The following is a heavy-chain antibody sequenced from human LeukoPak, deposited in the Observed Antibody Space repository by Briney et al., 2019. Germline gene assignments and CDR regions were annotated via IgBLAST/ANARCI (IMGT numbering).Heavy chain of an antibody. D-gene: IGHD2-15*01. Sequence: GGSLRLSCAASGFTFSNYWMSWVRQAPGKGLEWVTNIKQDGSEKYYVDSVKGRFTISRDNAKNSLYLQMNSLRAEDTAVYYCARDHGRYCSGGSCYFGGFFEYWGQGTLGTVSS. J-gene: IGHJ4*02. CDR2: IKQDGSEK. CDR1: GFTFSNYW. V-gene: IGHV3-7*03. CDR3: ARDHGRYCSGGSCYFGGFFEY.